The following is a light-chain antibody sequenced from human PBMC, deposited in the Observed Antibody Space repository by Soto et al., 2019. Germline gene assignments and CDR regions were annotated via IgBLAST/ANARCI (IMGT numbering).Light chain of an antibody. V-gene: IGKV1-39*01. CDR3: QQCHRYLT. CDR2: AAS. CDR1: QTITSD. Sequence: DIQITQSPSSLSASVGDRVTITCRASQTITSDLNWYQQRPGKAPKLLIYAASNLQSGVPSRFSGSGSGTDFTLTISRLQPDDIATYYCQQCHRYLTFGQGAKVDI. J-gene: IGKJ1*01.